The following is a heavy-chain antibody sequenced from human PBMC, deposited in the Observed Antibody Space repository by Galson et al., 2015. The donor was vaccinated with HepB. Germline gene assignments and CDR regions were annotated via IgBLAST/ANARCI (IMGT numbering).Heavy chain of an antibody. CDR2: IIPILGIA. D-gene: IGHD5-12*01. CDR1: GGTFSSYA. J-gene: IGHJ2*01. Sequence: SVKVSCKASGGTFSSYAISWVRQAPGQGLEWMGRIIPILGIANYAQKFQGRVTITADKSTSTAYMELSSLRSEDTAVYYCARDLPSPQYSGYEVSYFDLWGRGTLVTVSS. CDR3: ARDLPSPQYSGYEVSYFDL. V-gene: IGHV1-69*04.